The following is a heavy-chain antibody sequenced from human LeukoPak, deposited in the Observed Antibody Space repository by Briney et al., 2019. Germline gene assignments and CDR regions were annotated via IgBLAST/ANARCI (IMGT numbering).Heavy chain of an antibody. J-gene: IGHJ6*02. CDR1: GXSISSYY. D-gene: IGHD6-13*01. V-gene: IGHV4-59*08. CDR2: INYIRTT. Sequence: PSETLSLTCTVSGXSISSYYGNWIRQPPGKGLEWIGYINYIRTTDYNPSLKSRVTISLDTSKNRFSLKLSSVTAADTAMYYCARSYSSSDHYYYYGMDVWGQGTTVTVSS. CDR3: ARSYSSSDHYYYYGMDV.